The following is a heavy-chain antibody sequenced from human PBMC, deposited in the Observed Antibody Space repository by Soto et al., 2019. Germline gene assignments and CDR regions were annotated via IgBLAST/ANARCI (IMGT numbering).Heavy chain of an antibody. Sequence: PGGSLRLSCAASGFTFSSYAMSWVRQAPGKGLEWVSAISGSGGSTYYADSVKGRFTISRDNSKNTLYLQMNSLRAEDTAVYYCAKDREDIVVVPAAMGSYFDYWGQGTLVTVSS. CDR1: GFTFSSYA. J-gene: IGHJ4*02. CDR2: ISGSGGST. V-gene: IGHV3-23*01. D-gene: IGHD2-2*01. CDR3: AKDREDIVVVPAAMGSYFDY.